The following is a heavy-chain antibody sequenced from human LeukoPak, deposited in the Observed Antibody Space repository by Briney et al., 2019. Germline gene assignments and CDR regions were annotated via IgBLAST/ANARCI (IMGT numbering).Heavy chain of an antibody. CDR3: ARGKQWLNY. Sequence: GGSLRLSCAASGFTFSSYSMNWVRQAPGKGLERVSYISSSSSTIYYADSVKGRFTISRDNAKNSLYLQMNSLRAEDTAVYYCARGKQWLNYWGQGTLVTVSS. CDR2: ISSSSSTI. J-gene: IGHJ4*02. CDR1: GFTFSSYS. V-gene: IGHV3-48*01. D-gene: IGHD6-19*01.